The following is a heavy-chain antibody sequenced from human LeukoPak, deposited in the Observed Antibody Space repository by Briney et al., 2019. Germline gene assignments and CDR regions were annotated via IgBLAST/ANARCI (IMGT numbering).Heavy chain of an antibody. J-gene: IGHJ3*02. CDR3: ATEKGVWDAFDM. Sequence: PGRSLRLSCAASGITFSNYVLHWVRQAPVRGLEWVANMLKDGGGENYADSVKGRFTISRDNSKNTLYLQMDSLRAEDTAVYYCATEKGVWDAFDMWGQGTMVTVSS. CDR1: GITFSNYV. D-gene: IGHD3-10*01. CDR2: MLKDGGGE. V-gene: IGHV3-30*04.